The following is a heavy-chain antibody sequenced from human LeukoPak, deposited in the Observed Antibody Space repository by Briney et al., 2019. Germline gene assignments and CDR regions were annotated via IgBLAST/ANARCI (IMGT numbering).Heavy chain of an antibody. J-gene: IGHJ4*02. Sequence: GGSLRLSSAASGFTFSDYYMSWIRQAPGKGLEWVSYISSSGSTIYYADSVKGRFTISRDNAKNSLYLQMNSLRAEDTAVYYCARLSDAAMGPFDYWGQGTLVTVSS. D-gene: IGHD5-18*01. CDR2: ISSSGSTI. CDR1: GFTFSDYY. CDR3: ARLSDAAMGPFDY. V-gene: IGHV3-11*01.